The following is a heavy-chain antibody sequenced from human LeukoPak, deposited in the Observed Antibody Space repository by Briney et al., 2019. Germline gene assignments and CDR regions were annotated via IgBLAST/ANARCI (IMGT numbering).Heavy chain of an antibody. CDR2: ISYDGRVQ. D-gene: IGHD3-22*01. CDR1: GFAFNSYG. Sequence: PGGSLRLSCAASGFAFNSYGMQWVRQGPGERLEWVAVISYDGRVQYYADSVKGRFTTSRDNSKNTLYLQMNSLSSEDTAMYYCAKESTMRAANWFDYWGQGTLVTVST. V-gene: IGHV3-30*18. J-gene: IGHJ4*02. CDR3: AKESTMRAANWFDY.